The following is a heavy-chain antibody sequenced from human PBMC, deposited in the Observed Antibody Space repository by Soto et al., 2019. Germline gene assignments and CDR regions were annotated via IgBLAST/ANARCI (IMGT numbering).Heavy chain of an antibody. J-gene: IGHJ4*02. V-gene: IGHV1-2*02. CDR3: ARARKATYITGGFDS. CDR1: GYTITAHL. D-gene: IGHD3-3*01. Sequence: ASVKVSCKASGYTITAHLLHWVRQAPGQGLEWMGWINAKSGGTDYAQKFQDRVTMSRDTSINTAYMQLSRLTAADTAVYYCARARKATYITGGFDSWGQGTLVTVS. CDR2: INAKSGGT.